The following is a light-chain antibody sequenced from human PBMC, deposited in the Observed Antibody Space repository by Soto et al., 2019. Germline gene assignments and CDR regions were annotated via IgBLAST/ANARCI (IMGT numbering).Light chain of an antibody. CDR2: GAT. CDR3: QQTYSTPRT. J-gene: IGKJ1*01. CDR1: QNIKNS. Sequence: DIQMTQSPSSLSASVGDRVTITCRASQNIKNSVNWYQQTLGKAPRFLIYGATTLRSGVPSRFSGSGSGTYFTLSISSRQPEDFATYCCQQTYSTPRTFGQGTTVEIK. V-gene: IGKV1-39*01.